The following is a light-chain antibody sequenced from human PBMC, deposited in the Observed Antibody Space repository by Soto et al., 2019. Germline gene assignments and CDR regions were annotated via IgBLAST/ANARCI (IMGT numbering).Light chain of an antibody. CDR2: AAS. CDR1: QTIINY. Sequence: DIQMTQSPSSLSASVGDRVTVTCRASQTIINYLAWYQQKPGKAPKLLIYAASTLQSGVPSRFSGSGSGTDFTITISSLQPEDVATYYCQKYDSAPLSFGGGTKVEIK. CDR3: QKYDSAPLS. J-gene: IGKJ4*01. V-gene: IGKV1-27*01.